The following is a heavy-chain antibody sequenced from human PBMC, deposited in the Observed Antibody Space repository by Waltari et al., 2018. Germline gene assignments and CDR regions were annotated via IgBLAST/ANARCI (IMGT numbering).Heavy chain of an antibody. CDR3: AVSPDTATSRAAFHF. CDR1: GGSISTLHFY. CDR2: IYRSGVT. D-gene: IGHD5-18*01. V-gene: IGHV4-61*02. J-gene: IGHJ6*02. Sequence: QVQLQESGPGLAKASQTLSPTCAVSGGSISTLHFYWCWIRQPAGKGLEWIGRIYRSGVTDYNPSLRGRATMFLDMSKNQFSLTVDSLIAADTAVYYCAVSPDTATSRAAFHFWGPGTTVSVSS.